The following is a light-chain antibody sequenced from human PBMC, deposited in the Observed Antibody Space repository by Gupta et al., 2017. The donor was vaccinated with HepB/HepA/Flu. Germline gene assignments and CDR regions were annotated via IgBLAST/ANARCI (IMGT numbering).Light chain of an antibody. J-gene: IGKJ4*01. CDR2: AAS. V-gene: IGKV1-27*01. Sequence: DIQMTQSPSSLSASVGDRVTITCRASQGISSYLAWYQQKPGKVPKLLIYAASTLQSGVPSRFSGSGSGTVFTLTISSLQPEDVATYYCQKYNSAPLTFGGGTKVEIK. CDR1: QGISSY. CDR3: QKYNSAPLT.